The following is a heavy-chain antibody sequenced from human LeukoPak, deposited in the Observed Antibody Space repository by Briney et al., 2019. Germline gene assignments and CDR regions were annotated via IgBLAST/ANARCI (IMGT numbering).Heavy chain of an antibody. CDR2: IKQDGSEK. D-gene: IGHD3-9*01. J-gene: IGHJ3*02. Sequence: GGSLRLSCAASGFTFSSYWMSWVRQAPGKGLEWVANIKQDGSEKYYVDSVKGRFTISRHNSKNTLYLQMNSLRAEDTAVYYCARDDILRGAFDIWGQGTMVTVSS. CDR1: GFTFSSYW. V-gene: IGHV3-7*03. CDR3: ARDDILRGAFDI.